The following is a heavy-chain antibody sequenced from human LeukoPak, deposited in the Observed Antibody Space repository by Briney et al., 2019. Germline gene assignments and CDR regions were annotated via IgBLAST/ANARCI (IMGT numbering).Heavy chain of an antibody. CDR2: ISTTT. D-gene: IGHD4-17*01. CDR1: GFTFSTYA. CDR3: AKPIGPRYGDYHNSCFDS. V-gene: IGHV3-23*01. J-gene: IGHJ5*01. Sequence: PGGSLRLSCAASGFTFSTYAMSWVRQVPAKGLEWVSAISTTTYYADFVEDRFTISRDNSKNTLYLQMNSLRAEDTAVYYCAKPIGPRYGDYHNSCFDSWGQGTLVTVSS.